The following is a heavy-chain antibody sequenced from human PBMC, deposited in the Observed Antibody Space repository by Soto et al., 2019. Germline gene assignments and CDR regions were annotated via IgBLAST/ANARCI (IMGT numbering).Heavy chain of an antibody. Sequence: PGGSLRLSCAASGFTFSSYAMSWVRQAPGKGLEWVSAISGSGGSTYYADSVKGRFTISRDNSKNTLYLQMNSLRAEDTAVYYCAKDQYYDFWSGYRIGSYFDYWGQGTLVTVSS. CDR3: AKDQYYDFWSGYRIGSYFDY. D-gene: IGHD3-3*01. J-gene: IGHJ4*02. V-gene: IGHV3-23*01. CDR2: ISGSGGST. CDR1: GFTFSSYA.